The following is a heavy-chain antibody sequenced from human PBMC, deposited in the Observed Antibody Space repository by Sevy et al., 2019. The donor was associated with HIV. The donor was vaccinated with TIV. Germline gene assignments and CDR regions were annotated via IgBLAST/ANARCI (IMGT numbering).Heavy chain of an antibody. Sequence: GGSLRLSCAASGFSFNTYAMTWVRQAPGKGLEWVSVISNRGDRIYYADSVKGRFTISRDNSKNTLYLQMISLRAEDTAVYYCAKTLGAIASPFDYRGQGTLVTVSS. J-gene: IGHJ4*02. CDR2: ISNRGDRI. CDR3: AKTLGAIASPFDY. CDR1: GFSFNTYA. V-gene: IGHV3-23*01. D-gene: IGHD7-27*01.